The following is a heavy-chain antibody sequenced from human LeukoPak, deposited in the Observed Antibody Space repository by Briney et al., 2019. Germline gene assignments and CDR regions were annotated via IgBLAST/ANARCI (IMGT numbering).Heavy chain of an antibody. Sequence: QPGGSLRLSCAASGFTFSNFGMAWVRQAPGKGLEWVSTINYSGGGTYYADSVRGRFTVSRDNSENVVYLQMNSLTAEDTAMYYCAKSPDATGWKNYFDPWGQGTLVTVSS. D-gene: IGHD1/OR15-1a*01. CDR3: AKSPDATGWKNYFDP. V-gene: IGHV3-23*01. CDR2: INYSGGGT. J-gene: IGHJ5*02. CDR1: GFTFSNFG.